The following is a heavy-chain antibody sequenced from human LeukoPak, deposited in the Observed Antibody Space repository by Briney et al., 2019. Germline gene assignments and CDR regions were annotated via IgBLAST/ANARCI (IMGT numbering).Heavy chain of an antibody. CDR1: GFTFSSYW. Sequence: PGGSLRLSCAASGFTFSSYWMTWVRQAPGKGLEWVANIGEDGSEKYYVDSVKGRFTISRDNAKNSLYLQVNSLRAEDTAVYYVVWEYIRSFNSWGQGTLVTVSS. D-gene: IGHD3-16*01. CDR2: IGEDGSEK. CDR3: VWEYIRSFNS. J-gene: IGHJ4*02. V-gene: IGHV3-7*01.